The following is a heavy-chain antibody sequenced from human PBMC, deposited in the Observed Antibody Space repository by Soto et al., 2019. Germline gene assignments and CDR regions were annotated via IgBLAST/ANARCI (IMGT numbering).Heavy chain of an antibody. Sequence: PGGSLRLSYAASGFTFSSYAMSWVRQAPGKGLEWVSAISGSGGSTYYADSVKGRFTISRDNSKNTLYLQMNSLRAEDTAVYYCAKDHQWLPTYFDYWGQGTLVTVSS. CDR3: AKDHQWLPTYFDY. V-gene: IGHV3-23*01. D-gene: IGHD3-22*01. J-gene: IGHJ4*02. CDR2: ISGSGGST. CDR1: GFTFSSYA.